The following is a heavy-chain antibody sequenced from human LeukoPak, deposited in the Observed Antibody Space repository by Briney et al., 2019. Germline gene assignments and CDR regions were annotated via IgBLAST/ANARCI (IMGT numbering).Heavy chain of an antibody. V-gene: IGHV3-48*03. CDR3: ARKKTLGLDY. J-gene: IGHJ4*02. D-gene: IGHD7-27*01. Sequence: PGGSLRLSCAVSGFTFSIFKMKWVRQAPGKGLEWVSYISDSGSAIYYADSVKGRLTISRDTAKNSLYLQMNSLRVEDTAIYYCARKKTLGLDYWGQGTLVTVSS. CDR2: ISDSGSAI. CDR1: GFTFSIFK.